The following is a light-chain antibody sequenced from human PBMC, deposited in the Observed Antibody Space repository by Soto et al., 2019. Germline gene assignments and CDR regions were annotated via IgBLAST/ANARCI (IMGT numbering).Light chain of an antibody. J-gene: IGLJ2*01. Sequence: QSALTQPASVSGSPGQSITISCTGTSSDVGSYNLVSWYQQHPGKAPKLIIYEGSQGPSGISHRFSVSKSGNTASLTISGLQAEDEADYYCCSYAGTLIFGGGTKVTVL. CDR2: EGS. V-gene: IGLV2-23*01. CDR3: CSYAGTLI. CDR1: SSDVGSYNL.